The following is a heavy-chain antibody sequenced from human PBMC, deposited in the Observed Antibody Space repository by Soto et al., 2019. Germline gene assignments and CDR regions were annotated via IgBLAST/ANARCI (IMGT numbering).Heavy chain of an antibody. D-gene: IGHD2-2*01. CDR1: GFTFSSYR. CDR2: ISYDGSNK. J-gene: IGHJ6*02. Sequence: QVQLVESGGGVVQPGRSLRLSCAASGFTFSSYRMHWVRQAPGQGLEWAADISYDGSNKYYEDSVKARFTISRDNAKNTQYLQMISLRAEDTAVYYGAKDRVYQLLPYYYYGMDVWGQGTTVTVSS. CDR3: AKDRVYQLLPYYYYGMDV. V-gene: IGHV3-30*18.